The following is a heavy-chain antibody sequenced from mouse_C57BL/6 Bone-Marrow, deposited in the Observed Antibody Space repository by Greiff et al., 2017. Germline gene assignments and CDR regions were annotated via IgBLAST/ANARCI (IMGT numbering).Heavy chain of an antibody. CDR2: ISSGSSTI. J-gene: IGHJ3*01. CDR1: GFTFSDYG. Sequence: DVMLVESGGGLVKPGGSLTLSCAASGFTFSDYGMHWVRQAPEKGLEWVAYISSGSSTIYYADTVKGRFTISRDNAKNTLFVQRTSLRSEDTAMYYCARAGFYGMDYWGQGTLVTVSA. V-gene: IGHV5-17*01. CDR3: ARAGFYGMDY. D-gene: IGHD2-1*01.